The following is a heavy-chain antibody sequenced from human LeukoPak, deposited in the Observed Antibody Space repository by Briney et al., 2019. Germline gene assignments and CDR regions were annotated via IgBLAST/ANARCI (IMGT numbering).Heavy chain of an antibody. CDR2: ISTYNGKT. D-gene: IGHD1-1*01. Sequence: ASVTVSCNTSGYSFTSYGITWVRQAPGQGPEWMGWISTYNGKTNYAQKFQGRVTLTTDTSTSTAYMEVTSLRSDDTAVYYCARGVPVERRFDYWGQGTLVTVSS. CDR3: ARGVPVERRFDY. CDR1: GYSFTSYG. V-gene: IGHV1-18*01. J-gene: IGHJ4*02.